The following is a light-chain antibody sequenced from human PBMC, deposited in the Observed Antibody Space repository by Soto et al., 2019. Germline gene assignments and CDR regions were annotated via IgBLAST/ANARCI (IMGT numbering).Light chain of an antibody. J-gene: IGKJ1*01. CDR2: AAS. Sequence: IKMTKSRSSLSASRGDSVTISCLASQSFSNNLNWYQQKAGKAPKLLIYAASSLQSGVPSRFSGSGSGTDFTLTISILQSEDFAVYYSQLYKSWPETFGQGTKVDI. V-gene: IGKV1-17*01. CDR1: QSFSNN. CDR3: QLYKSWPET.